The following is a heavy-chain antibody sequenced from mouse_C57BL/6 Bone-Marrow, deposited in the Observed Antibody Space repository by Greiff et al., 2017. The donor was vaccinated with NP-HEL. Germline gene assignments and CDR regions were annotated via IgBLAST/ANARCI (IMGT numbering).Heavy chain of an antibody. D-gene: IGHD2-5*01. Sequence: VQLQQSGPELVKPGASVKIPCKASGYTFTDYNMDWVKQSPGKSLEWIGDINPNNGGTIYNQKFKGKATLTVDKSSSTAYMERRSLTSEDTAVYYCARKGYYSNAYWYFDVWGTGTTVTVSS. CDR2: INPNNGGT. CDR1: GYTFTDYN. J-gene: IGHJ1*03. V-gene: IGHV1-18*01. CDR3: ARKGYYSNAYWYFDV.